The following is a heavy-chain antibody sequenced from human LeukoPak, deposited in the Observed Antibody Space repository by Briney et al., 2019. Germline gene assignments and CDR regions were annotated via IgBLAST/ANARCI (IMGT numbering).Heavy chain of an antibody. Sequence: PGGSLRLSCAASGFTVSSNYMSWVRQAPGKGLEWVSVIYSGGSTYYADSVKGRFTISRDNSKNTLYLQMNSLRAEDTAVYYCARALRETYYDSLTGYYYYYYMDAWGKGTTVTVSS. CDR3: ARALRETYYDSLTGYYYYYYMDA. V-gene: IGHV3-53*01. J-gene: IGHJ6*03. CDR2: IYSGGST. D-gene: IGHD3-9*01. CDR1: GFTVSSNY.